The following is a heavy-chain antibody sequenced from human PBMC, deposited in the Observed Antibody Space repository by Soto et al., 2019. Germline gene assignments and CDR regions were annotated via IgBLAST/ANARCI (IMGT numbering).Heavy chain of an antibody. D-gene: IGHD3-10*01. V-gene: IGHV4-61*08. CDR2: IYYSGST. Sequence: SETLSLTCAVSGGSISSGGYSWSWIRQPPGKGLEWIGYIYYSGSTNYNPSLKSRVTISVDTSKNQFSLKLNSMTAADTAVYYCARHNCASGSTYFVNWGQGTLVTVSS. CDR1: GGSISSGGYS. CDR3: ARHNCASGSTYFVN. J-gene: IGHJ4*02.